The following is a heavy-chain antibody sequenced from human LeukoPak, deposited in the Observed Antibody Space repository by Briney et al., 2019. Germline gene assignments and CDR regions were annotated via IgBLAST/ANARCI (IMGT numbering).Heavy chain of an antibody. J-gene: IGHJ4*02. V-gene: IGHV3-30*02. CDR1: GFTFSSYG. D-gene: IGHD3-3*02. CDR3: ARSTRSLFGYYFDY. CDR2: IRYDGSNK. Sequence: QSGGSLRLSCAASGFTFSSYGMHWVRQAPGKGLEWVAFIRYDGSNKYYADSVKGRFTISRDNSKNTLYLQMNSLRVEDTAIYYCARSTRSLFGYYFDYWGQGTLVTVSS.